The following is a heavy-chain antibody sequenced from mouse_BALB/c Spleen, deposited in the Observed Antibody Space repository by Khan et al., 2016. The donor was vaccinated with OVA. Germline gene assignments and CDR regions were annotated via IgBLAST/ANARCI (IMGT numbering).Heavy chain of an antibody. D-gene: IGHD1-1*01. CDR2: ISTYSGNT. CDR1: GYTFTDYA. Sequence: VQLQQSGPELVRPGVSVKISCKGSGYTFTDYAMHWVKQSHAKSLEWIGVISTYSGNTNYNQKLKGKATMTVDKSSSTDYMALARLTSKESAIYYCARRPYYGSSFAYWGQGTTLTVSS. J-gene: IGHJ2*01. CDR3: ARRPYYGSSFAY. V-gene: IGHV1S137*01.